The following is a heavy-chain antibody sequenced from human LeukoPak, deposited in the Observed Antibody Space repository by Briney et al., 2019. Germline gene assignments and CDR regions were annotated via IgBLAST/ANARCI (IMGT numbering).Heavy chain of an antibody. D-gene: IGHD3-9*01. CDR2: ISGSGGST. CDR1: GGSLSISIYH. CDR3: SKVGQNYDILTYYFDY. Sequence: ETLSLPCTVSGGSLSISIYHWGWIRQPRGRGLEWVSGISGSGGSTYYADSVKGRFTTSRDTSKNALYLQMNSLRVEDTAVYYWSKVGQNYDILTYYFDYWGQGTLVTVSS. J-gene: IGHJ4*02. V-gene: IGHV3-23*01.